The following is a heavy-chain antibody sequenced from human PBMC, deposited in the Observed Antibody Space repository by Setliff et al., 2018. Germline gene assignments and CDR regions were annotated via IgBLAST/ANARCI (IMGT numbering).Heavy chain of an antibody. CDR2: INHSGST. D-gene: IGHD3-10*01. V-gene: IGHV4-34*01. CDR3: ARDRYYGSGSYYNYFDK. Sequence: SETLSLTCAAYGGTFSDYHWTWIRQPPGKGLEWIGEINHSGSTNYNPSLKSRVTISLDTPKNQFSLKLTSVTAADTAVYYCARDRYYGSGSYYNYFDKWGQGSLVTVSS. CDR1: GGTFSDYH. J-gene: IGHJ4*02.